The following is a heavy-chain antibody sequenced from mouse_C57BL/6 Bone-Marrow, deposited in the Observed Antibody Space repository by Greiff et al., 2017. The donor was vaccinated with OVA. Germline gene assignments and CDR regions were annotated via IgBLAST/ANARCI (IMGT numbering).Heavy chain of an antibody. CDR2: IDPENGDT. CDR1: GFNIKDDY. D-gene: IGHD2-2*01. V-gene: IGHV14-4*01. Sequence: VQLQQSGAELVRPGASVKLSCTASGFNIKDDYMHWVKQRPEQGLEWIGWIDPENGDTEYASKFQGKATITADTSSNTAYLQLSSLTSEDTAVYYCTTGGYYGYDVAAWFAYWGQGTLVTVSA. CDR3: TTGGYYGYDVAAWFAY. J-gene: IGHJ3*01.